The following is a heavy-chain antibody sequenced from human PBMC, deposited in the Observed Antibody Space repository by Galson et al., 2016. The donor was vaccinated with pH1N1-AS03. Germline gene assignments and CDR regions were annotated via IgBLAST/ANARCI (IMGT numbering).Heavy chain of an antibody. CDR1: GFNFSSYS. V-gene: IGHV3-21*01. J-gene: IGHJ6*02. Sequence: SLRLSCAASGFNFSSYSMNWVRQAPGKGLEWVSSISTGHSYIYYGDSMKGRFTISRDNAKNSLSLQMNSLRAEDTAAYYCARGDYCSSTGGFWPPLYGMDVWGQGTTVTVSS. D-gene: IGHD2-2*01. CDR2: ISTGHSYI. CDR3: ARGDYCSSTGGFWPPLYGMDV.